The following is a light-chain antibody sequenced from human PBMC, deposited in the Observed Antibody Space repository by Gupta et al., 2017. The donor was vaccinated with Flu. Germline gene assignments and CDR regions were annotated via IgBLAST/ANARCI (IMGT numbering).Light chain of an antibody. CDR1: SGHSSYA. Sequence: KLTCTLSSGHSSYAIAWHQQQPEKGPRYLMKLNSDGSHSKGDGIPDRFSGSSSGAERYLTISSLQAEDEADYYCQTWGTGIHVVFGGGTKLTVL. J-gene: IGLJ2*01. V-gene: IGLV4-69*01. CDR2: LNSDGSH. CDR3: QTWGTGIHVV.